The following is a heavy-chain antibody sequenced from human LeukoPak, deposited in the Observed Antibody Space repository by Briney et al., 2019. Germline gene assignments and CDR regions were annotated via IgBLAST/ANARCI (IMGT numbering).Heavy chain of an antibody. D-gene: IGHD2-21*01. CDR1: GVSVRDYY. CDR2: VSRCGYL. CDR3: ARIRCGRGQARCYNH. J-gene: IGHJ5*02. V-gene: IGHV4-34*01. Sequence: PSETLSLTCAVSGVSVRDYYWSWIRQSPEKGLEWIGEVSRCGYLTYNPSLRSRVIISEDTSENQLSLNVTSVTAADTALYYCARIRCGRGQARCYNHWAQGSLVTDSS.